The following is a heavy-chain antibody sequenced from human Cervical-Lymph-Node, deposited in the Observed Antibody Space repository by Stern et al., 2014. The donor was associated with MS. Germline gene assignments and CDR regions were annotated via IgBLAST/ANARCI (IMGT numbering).Heavy chain of an antibody. V-gene: IGHV3-21*01. Sequence: EVQLVESGGGLVKPGGSLRLSCEASGFTLSSYSVNWVRQAPGKGLEWVSSISSTRRSIFYADSVQGRLTISRDNAQNTHYMTINSLRVEDAAVYYCARDNWNDWRYGMDVWGQGTTVTVSS. D-gene: IGHD1-1*01. CDR1: GFTLSSYS. J-gene: IGHJ6*02. CDR3: ARDNWNDWRYGMDV. CDR2: ISSTRRSI.